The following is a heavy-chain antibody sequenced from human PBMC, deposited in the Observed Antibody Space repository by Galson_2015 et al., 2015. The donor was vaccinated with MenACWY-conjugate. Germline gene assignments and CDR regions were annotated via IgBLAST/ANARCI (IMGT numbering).Heavy chain of an antibody. CDR3: ARGRVATISPSITMIVVVPRGYYFDY. D-gene: IGHD3-22*01. Sequence: ETLSLTCAVYGGSFSGYYWSWIRQPPGQGLEWIGEINHSGSTNYNPSLKSRVTISVDTSKNQFSLKLSSVTAADTAVYYCARGRVATISPSITMIVVVPRGYYFDYWGQGTLVTVSS. V-gene: IGHV4-34*01. J-gene: IGHJ4*02. CDR1: GGSFSGYY. CDR2: INHSGST.